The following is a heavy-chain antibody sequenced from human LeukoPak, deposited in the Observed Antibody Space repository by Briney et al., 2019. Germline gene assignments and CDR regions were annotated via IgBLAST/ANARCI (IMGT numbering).Heavy chain of an antibody. CDR2: IYYSGST. V-gene: IGHV4-39*07. CDR1: GGSISSSSYY. D-gene: IGHD4-23*01. J-gene: IGHJ5*02. CDR3: ARVRGVRLTTVGGWFDP. Sequence: PSETLSLTCTVSGGSISSSSYYWGWIRQPPGKGLEWIGSIYYSGSTYYNPSLKSRVTISVDTSKNQFSLKLSSVTAADTAVYYCARVRGVRLTTVGGWFDPWGQGTLVTVSS.